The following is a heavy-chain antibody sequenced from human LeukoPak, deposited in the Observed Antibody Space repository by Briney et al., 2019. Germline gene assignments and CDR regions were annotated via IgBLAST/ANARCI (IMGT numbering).Heavy chain of an antibody. Sequence: GGSLRLSCAASGFTFSSYGMHWVRQAPGKGLEWVAVIWYDGSNKYYADSVKGRFTISRDNSKNTLYLQMNSLRAEDTAVYYCAKSTPDGYYYDSSGPFDYWGQGTLVTVSS. CDR1: GFTFSSYG. CDR3: AKSTPDGYYYDSSGPFDY. D-gene: IGHD3-22*01. CDR2: IWYDGSNK. V-gene: IGHV3-30*02. J-gene: IGHJ4*02.